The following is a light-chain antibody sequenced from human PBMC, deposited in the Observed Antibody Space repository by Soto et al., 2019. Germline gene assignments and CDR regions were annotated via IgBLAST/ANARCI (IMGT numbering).Light chain of an antibody. CDR3: QKYNIAPWT. CDR2: AAS. Sequence: DIQMTQSPSSLSAYVGDRVTITCRASQAISNYLAWYQQKPGKVPKLLIYAASTLQSGVPSRFSGIGSGTDFTLTISSLQPEDVATYYCQKYNIAPWTFGQGTKVEIK. CDR1: QAISNY. V-gene: IGKV1-27*01. J-gene: IGKJ1*01.